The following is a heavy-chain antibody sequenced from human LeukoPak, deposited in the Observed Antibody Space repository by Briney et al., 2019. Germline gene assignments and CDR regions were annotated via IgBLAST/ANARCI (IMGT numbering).Heavy chain of an antibody. Sequence: GGSLRLSCAASGFTFSSYGMHWVRQAPGKGLEWVAVISYDGSNKYYADSVKGRFTISRDNSKNTLYLQMNSLRAEDTAVYYCAKGGSDFWSGYYLWFDPWGQGTLVTVFS. CDR3: AKGGSDFWSGYYLWFDP. CDR1: GFTFSSYG. V-gene: IGHV3-30*18. J-gene: IGHJ5*02. CDR2: ISYDGSNK. D-gene: IGHD3-3*01.